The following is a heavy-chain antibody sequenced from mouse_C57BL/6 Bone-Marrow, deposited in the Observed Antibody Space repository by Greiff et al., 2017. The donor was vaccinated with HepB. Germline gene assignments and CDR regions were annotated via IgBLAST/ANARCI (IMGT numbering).Heavy chain of an antibody. V-gene: IGHV1-55*01. J-gene: IGHJ2*01. D-gene: IGHD1-1*01. Sequence: VQLVESGAELVKPGASVKMSCKASGYTFTSYWITWVKQRPGQGLEWIGDIYPGSGSTNYNEKFKSKATLTVDTSSSTAYMQLSSLTSEDSAVYYCALLLRFYFDYWGQGTTLTVSS. CDR1: GYTFTSYW. CDR3: ALLLRFYFDY. CDR2: IYPGSGST.